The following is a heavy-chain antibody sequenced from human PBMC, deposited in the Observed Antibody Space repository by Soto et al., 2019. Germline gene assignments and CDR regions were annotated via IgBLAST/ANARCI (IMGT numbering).Heavy chain of an antibody. CDR1: GGTFSSYA. V-gene: IGHV1-69*12. D-gene: IGHD5-12*01. J-gene: IGHJ4*02. CDR2: IIPIFGTA. CDR3: AGDHDGYNSMGYYFDY. Sequence: QVQLVQSGAEVKKPGSSVKVSCKASGGTFSSYAISWVRQAPGQGLEWMGGIIPIFGTANYAQKFQGRVTITADESTRTGDMELSSVRSEDMAVYYCAGDHDGYNSMGYYFDYWGQGTLVAVSS.